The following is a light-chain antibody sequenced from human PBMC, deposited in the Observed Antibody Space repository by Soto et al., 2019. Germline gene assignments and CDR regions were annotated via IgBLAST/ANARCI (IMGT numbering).Light chain of an antibody. J-gene: IGKJ5*01. Sequence: QMTQSPSTFSGFVVAIVIITRWASQSLNNYLAWYQQKPGKAPKLLIYDASTLERGVPSRFSGTGSGTEFTLTISSLQPDDFATYYCQKYYRSSINCGKGQRRAIK. CDR1: QSLNNY. CDR3: QKYYRSSIN. CDR2: DAS. V-gene: IGKV1-5*01.